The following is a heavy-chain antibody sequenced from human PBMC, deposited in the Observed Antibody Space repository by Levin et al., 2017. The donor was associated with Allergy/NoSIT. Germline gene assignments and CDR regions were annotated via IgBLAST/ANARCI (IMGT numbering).Heavy chain of an antibody. CDR3: ARDLEGFSGYKPDGYMDV. CDR1: GDSISRGFYY. J-gene: IGHJ6*03. CDR2: IYVTGST. V-gene: IGHV4-61*02. D-gene: IGHD5-12*01. Sequence: PSETLSLTCGVSGDSISRGFYYWSWIRQPAGEGLEWFGRIYVTGSTTYSPFLKSRPIISLDRSNDPASLKTNSVTAADPAVSYCARDLEGFSGYKPDGYMDVWGKGTTVAVS.